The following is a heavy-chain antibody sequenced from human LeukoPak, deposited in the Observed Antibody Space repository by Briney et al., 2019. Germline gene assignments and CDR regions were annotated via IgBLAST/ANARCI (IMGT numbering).Heavy chain of an antibody. V-gene: IGHV3-7*01. CDR3: ARDSPNQYYYGSGSYYLGDAFDI. CDR2: IKQDGSEK. CDR1: GFTFSSYW. D-gene: IGHD3-10*01. J-gene: IGHJ3*02. Sequence: QAGGSLRLSCAASGFTFSSYWMSWVRQAPGKGLEWVANIKQDGSEKYYVDSVKGRFTISRDNAKNSLYLQMNSLRAEDTAVCYCARDSPNQYYYGSGSYYLGDAFDIWGQGTMVTVSS.